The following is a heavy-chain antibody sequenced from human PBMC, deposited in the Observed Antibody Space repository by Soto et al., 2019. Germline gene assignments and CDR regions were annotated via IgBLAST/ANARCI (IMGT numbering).Heavy chain of an antibody. Sequence: EVQLVESGGGLVQPGRSLRLSCAASGFTFDDYAMHWVRQAPGKGLEWVSGISWNSGSIGYADSVKGRFTISRDNAKTSLSLQMNSLRAEDTALYYCAKITGGDIVVAMLFDYWGQGSLVTVSS. J-gene: IGHJ4*02. CDR2: ISWNSGSI. CDR1: GFTFDDYA. V-gene: IGHV3-9*01. CDR3: AKITGGDIVVAMLFDY. D-gene: IGHD3-22*01.